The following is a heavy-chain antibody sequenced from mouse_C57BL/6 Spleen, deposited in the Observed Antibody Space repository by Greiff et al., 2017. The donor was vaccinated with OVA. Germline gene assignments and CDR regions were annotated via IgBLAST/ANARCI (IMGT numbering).Heavy chain of an antibody. V-gene: IGHV1-52*01. D-gene: IGHD3-3*01. CDR1: GYTFTSYW. Sequence: QVQLQQPGAELVKPGASVKLSCKASGYTFTSYWMHWVKQRPIQGLEWIGNIDPSDSETHYNQKFKDKATLTVDKSSSTAYMQLSSLTSEDSAVYYCARFRDEYFDVWGTGTTVTVSS. J-gene: IGHJ1*03. CDR3: ARFRDEYFDV. CDR2: IDPSDSET.